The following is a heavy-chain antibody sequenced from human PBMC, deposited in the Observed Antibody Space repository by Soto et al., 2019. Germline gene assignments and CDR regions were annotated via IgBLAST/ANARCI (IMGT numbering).Heavy chain of an antibody. CDR1: GGSISSSSYY. V-gene: IGHV4-39*01. D-gene: IGHD4-17*01. J-gene: IGHJ6*03. CDR2: IYYSGST. CDR3: ARHPSWPIDYGDPPHYMDV. Sequence: SETLSLTCTVSGGSISSSSYYWGWIRQPPGKGLEWIGSIYYSGSTYYNPSLKSRVTISVDTSKNQFSLKLSSVTAADTAVYYCARHPSWPIDYGDPPHYMDVWGKGTTVTVSS.